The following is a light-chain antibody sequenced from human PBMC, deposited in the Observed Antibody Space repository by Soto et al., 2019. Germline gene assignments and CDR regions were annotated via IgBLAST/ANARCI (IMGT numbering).Light chain of an antibody. V-gene: IGLV2-14*01. J-gene: IGLJ1*01. CDR2: EVT. CDR1: SSDVGAYKY. CDR3: SSYTSSSTYA. Sequence: QSALTQPASVSGSPGQSITISCTGTSSDVGAYKYVSWYQQHPGKAPKLMIYEVTNRPSGVSNRLYGSKSGNTASLTISGLQAEDEAEYYCSSYTSSSTYAFGTGTKVTVL.